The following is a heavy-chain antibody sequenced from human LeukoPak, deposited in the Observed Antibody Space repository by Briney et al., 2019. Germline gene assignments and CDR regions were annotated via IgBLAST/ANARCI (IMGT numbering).Heavy chain of an antibody. V-gene: IGHV4-34*01. Sequence: SETLSLTCAVYGGSFSGYYWSWIRQPPGKGLEWIGEINHSGSTNYNPSLKSRVTISVDTSKNQFSLKLSSVTAADTAVYYCASWKPWRGAFDYWGQGTLVTVSS. CDR1: GGSFSGYY. CDR2: INHSGST. J-gene: IGHJ4*02. CDR3: ASWKPWRGAFDY. D-gene: IGHD1-1*01.